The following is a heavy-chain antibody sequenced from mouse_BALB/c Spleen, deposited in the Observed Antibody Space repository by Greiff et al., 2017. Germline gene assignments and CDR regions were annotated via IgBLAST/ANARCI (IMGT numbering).Heavy chain of an antibody. Sequence: QVQLKQSGAELVRPGVSVKISCKGSGYTFTDYAMHWVKQSHAKSLEWIGVISTYYGDASYNQKFKGKATMTVDKSSSTAYMELARLTSEDSAIYYCARRGSGFYFDYWGQGTTLTVSS. CDR1: GYTFTDYA. J-gene: IGHJ2*01. CDR2: ISTYYGDA. D-gene: IGHD3-1*01. V-gene: IGHV1S137*01. CDR3: ARRGSGFYFDY.